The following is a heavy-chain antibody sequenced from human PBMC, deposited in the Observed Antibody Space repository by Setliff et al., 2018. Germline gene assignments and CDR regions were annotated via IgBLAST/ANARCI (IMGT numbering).Heavy chain of an antibody. V-gene: IGHV1-18*01. CDR3: ARERIYDGLNYNGMDV. D-gene: IGHD3-3*01. Sequence: ASVKVSCKASGYTFTTFGVSWVRQVPGQGLEWLGWISPHNGITRYGQKFQGRVTLTSETTTGTVYMELRSLNSDDTAVYYCARERIYDGLNYNGMDVWGQGTTVTVSS. CDR2: ISPHNGIT. J-gene: IGHJ6*01. CDR1: GYTFTTFG.